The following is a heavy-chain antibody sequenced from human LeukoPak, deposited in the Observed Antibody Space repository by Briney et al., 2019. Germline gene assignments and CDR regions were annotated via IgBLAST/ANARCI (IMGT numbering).Heavy chain of an antibody. Sequence: GESLKISCNGSGYRFTDYWIGWVRQMPGKGLEWMGIIYPGDSDTRYSPSFQGQVTISADKSINTAHLQWSSLKASDTAMYYCARGAAGTTPDYYYFGLVVWGQGTTVRVSS. CDR3: ARGAAGTTPDYYYFGLVV. CDR1: GYRFTDYW. J-gene: IGHJ6*02. D-gene: IGHD1-7*01. V-gene: IGHV5-51*01. CDR2: IYPGDSDT.